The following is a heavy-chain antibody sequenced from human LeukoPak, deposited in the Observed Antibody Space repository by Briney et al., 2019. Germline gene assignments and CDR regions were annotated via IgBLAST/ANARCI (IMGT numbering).Heavy chain of an antibody. Sequence: PSETLSLTRTVSGGSISSYYWSWIRQPPGKGLEWIGYIYYSGSTNYNPSLKSRVTISLDTSKNQFSLKLGSVTAADTAVYYCARHQYDFWSGFNFDYWGQGTLVTVSS. CDR1: GGSISSYY. CDR3: ARHQYDFWSGFNFDY. J-gene: IGHJ4*02. CDR2: IYYSGST. V-gene: IGHV4-59*08. D-gene: IGHD3-3*01.